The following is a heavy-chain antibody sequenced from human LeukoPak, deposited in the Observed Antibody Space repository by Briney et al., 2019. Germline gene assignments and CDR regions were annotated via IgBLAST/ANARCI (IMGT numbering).Heavy chain of an antibody. D-gene: IGHD1-26*01. CDR2: IYSGGST. J-gene: IGHJ4*02. Sequence: GGSLRLSCAASGFTVSSNYMSWVRQAPGKGLEWVSVIYSGGSTYYADSVKGRFTISRDNSKNTLYLQMNSLRPEDTAVYYCAKQEGATGYFDYWGQGTLVTVSS. V-gene: IGHV3-66*04. CDR1: GFTVSSNY. CDR3: AKQEGATGYFDY.